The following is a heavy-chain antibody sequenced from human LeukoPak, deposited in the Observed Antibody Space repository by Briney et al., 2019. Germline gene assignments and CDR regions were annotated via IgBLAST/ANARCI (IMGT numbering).Heavy chain of an antibody. CDR3: ASPDYYGSGSYQFDP. V-gene: IGHV1-2*02. D-gene: IGHD3-10*01. CDR1: GYTFTGYY. Sequence: GASVKVSCKASGYTFTGYYMHWVRQAPGQGLEWMGWINPNNGGTNYAQKFQGRVTMTSDTSISTAYMQLSSLRSDDTAVYYCASPDYYGSGSYQFDPWGQGTLVTVSS. J-gene: IGHJ5*02. CDR2: INPNNGGT.